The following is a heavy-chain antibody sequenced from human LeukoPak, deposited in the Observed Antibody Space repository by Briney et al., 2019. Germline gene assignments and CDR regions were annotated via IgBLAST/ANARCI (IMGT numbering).Heavy chain of an antibody. J-gene: IGHJ6*02. CDR1: GGTFNNYS. CDR2: IIPILGIA. D-gene: IGHD1-26*01. CDR3: ARGGTPAVGTYYYYDGMDV. V-gene: IGHV1-69*02. Sequence: ASVKVSCRASGGTFNNYSISWVRQAPGQGLECMGRIIPILGIANYTQKFQGRVTITADKSTSTTYMELSSLRSEDTAVYYCARGGTPAVGTYYYYDGMDVWGQGTTVTVS.